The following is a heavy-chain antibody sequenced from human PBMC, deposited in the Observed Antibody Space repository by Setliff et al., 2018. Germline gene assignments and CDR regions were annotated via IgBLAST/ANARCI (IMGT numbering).Heavy chain of an antibody. J-gene: IGHJ6*04. V-gene: IGHV3-7*03. CDR3: ARDGSIEVGPGTNQELDV. Sequence: PGGSLRLSCAASGFTFDDYVMAWVRQAPGKGLEWVATIKHDGTYTYYVDSVKGRFAVSRDNTNNSMYLQMNSLGTDDTAVYYCARDGSIEVGPGTNQELDVWGTGTTVTVSS. D-gene: IGHD2-2*01. CDR1: GFTFDDYV. CDR2: IKHDGTYT.